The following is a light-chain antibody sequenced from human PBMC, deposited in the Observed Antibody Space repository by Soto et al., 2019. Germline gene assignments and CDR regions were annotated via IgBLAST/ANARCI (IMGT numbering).Light chain of an antibody. V-gene: IGLV3-1*01. CDR2: QDS. CDR1: KLGDKY. Sequence: SYELTQPPSVSVSPGQTASITCSGDKLGDKYACWYQQKPGQSPVLVIYQDSKRPSGIPERFSGSNSGNTATLTISGTQAMDEADYSCQAWDSSTGVVFGGGTKVTVL. J-gene: IGLJ2*01. CDR3: QAWDSSTGVV.